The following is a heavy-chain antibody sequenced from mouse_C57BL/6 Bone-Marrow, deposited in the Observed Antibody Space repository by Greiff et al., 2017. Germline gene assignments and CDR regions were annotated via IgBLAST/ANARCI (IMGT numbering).Heavy chain of an antibody. J-gene: IGHJ2*01. CDR1: GFNIKDYY. Sequence: VQLQQSGAELVRPGASVKLSCTASGFNIKDYYMHWVKQRPEQGLEWIGRIGPEDGDIAYAPKFQGKATMTEDTSSNTAYPQLSSLTSEDTAVYYCTLPQFITRDYWGQGTTLTVSA. D-gene: IGHD1-1*01. V-gene: IGHV14-1*01. CDR2: IGPEDGDI. CDR3: TLPQFITRDY.